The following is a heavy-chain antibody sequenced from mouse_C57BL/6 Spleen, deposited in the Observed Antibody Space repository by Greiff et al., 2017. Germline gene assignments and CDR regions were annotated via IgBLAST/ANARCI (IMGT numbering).Heavy chain of an antibody. Sequence: QVQLQQSGPELVKPGASVKLPCKASGYTFTDYNMDWVKQRPGQGLEWIGEIDPSDSYTNYNQKFKGKSTLTVDKSSSTAYMPLSSLTSEDASVYYCARRGAYDGYSSAMDYWGQGTSVTVAS. CDR3: ARRGAYDGYSSAMDY. CDR1: GYTFTDYN. J-gene: IGHJ4*01. CDR2: IDPSDSYT. D-gene: IGHD2-3*01. V-gene: IGHV1-69*01.